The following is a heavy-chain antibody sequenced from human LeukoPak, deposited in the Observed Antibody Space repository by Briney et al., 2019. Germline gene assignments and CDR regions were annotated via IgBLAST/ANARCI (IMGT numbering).Heavy chain of an antibody. J-gene: IGHJ6*02. V-gene: IGHV1-46*01. CDR1: GYTFTNYY. D-gene: IGHD2-2*02. CDR2: INPSGGNT. CDR3: ARGGIVVVPAAIRWGMDV. Sequence: ASVKVSCKASGYTFTNYYMHWVRQAPGQGLDWMGIINPSGGNTNFAQRFQGRVTMTRDTSTSTVYMELSCLRSEDTAVYYCARGGIVVVPAAIRWGMDVWGQGTTVTVSS.